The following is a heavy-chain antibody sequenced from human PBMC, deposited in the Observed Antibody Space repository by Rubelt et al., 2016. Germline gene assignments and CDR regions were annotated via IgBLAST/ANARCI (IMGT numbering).Heavy chain of an antibody. CDR3: ASSGFDYDILTGYYNYYGMDV. V-gene: IGHV1-3*01. Sequence: QVQLVQSGAEVKKPGASVKVSCKASGYTFTSYVIYWVRQAPGQRLEWMVWVNAGNGNTKYSQKFQGRVPITRDTSASTAYMELSSLRSEDTAVYYCASSGFDYDILTGYYNYYGMDVWGQGTTVTVSS. J-gene: IGHJ6*02. CDR2: VNAGNGNT. CDR1: GYTFTSYV. D-gene: IGHD3-9*01.